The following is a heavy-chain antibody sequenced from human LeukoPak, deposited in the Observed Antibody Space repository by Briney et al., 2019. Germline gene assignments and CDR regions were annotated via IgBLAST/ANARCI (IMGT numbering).Heavy chain of an antibody. Sequence: SETLSLTCAVYGGSFSGYYWSWIRQPPGKGLEWIGSIYYSGSTYYNPSLKSRVTISVDTSKNQFSLKLSSVTTADTAVYYCARQAVAAIRWGQGTLVTVSS. J-gene: IGHJ4*02. D-gene: IGHD5-24*01. V-gene: IGHV4-34*01. CDR2: IYYSGST. CDR3: ARQAVAAIR. CDR1: GGSFSGYY.